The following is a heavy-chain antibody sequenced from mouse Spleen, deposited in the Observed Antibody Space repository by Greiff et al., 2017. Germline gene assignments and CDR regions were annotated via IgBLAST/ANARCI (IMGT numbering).Heavy chain of an antibody. CDR1: GFNIKDTY. CDR2: IDPANGNT. J-gene: IGHJ4*01. Sequence: EVQGVESGAELVKPGASVKLSCTASGFNIKDTYMHWVKQRPEQGLEWIGRIDPANGNTKYDPKFQGKATITADTSSNTAYLQLSSLTSEDTAVYYCASTTAVDAMDYWGQGTSVTVSS. CDR3: ASTTAVDAMDY. D-gene: IGHD1-2*01. V-gene: IGHV14-3*02.